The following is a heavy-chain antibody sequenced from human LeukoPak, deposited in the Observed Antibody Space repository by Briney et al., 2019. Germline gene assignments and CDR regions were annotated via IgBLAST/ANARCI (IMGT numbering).Heavy chain of an antibody. CDR1: GFTFSSSA. CDR3: AKLDLTDGNSHY. J-gene: IGHJ4*02. D-gene: IGHD4-23*01. V-gene: IGHV3-23*01. Sequence: GGSLRLSCAASGFTFSSSALTWVRQAPGKGLEWVSSICDSGGCTYYADSVKGRSTISRDNSKDTLYLQLNSLRAEDTALYYCAKLDLTDGNSHYWGQGTPVTVS. CDR2: ICDSGGCT.